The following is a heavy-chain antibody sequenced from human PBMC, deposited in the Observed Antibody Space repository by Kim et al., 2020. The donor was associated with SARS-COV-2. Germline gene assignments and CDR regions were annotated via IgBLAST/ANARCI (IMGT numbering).Heavy chain of an antibody. D-gene: IGHD5-12*01. J-gene: IGHJ6*02. CDR1: GFTFSSYS. CDR2: ISSSSSYI. V-gene: IGHV3-21*01. CDR3: ARALQRYSGYDWENYYYYGMDV. Sequence: GGSLRLSCAASGFTFSSYSMNWVRQAPGKGLEWVSSISSSSSYIYYADSVKGRFTISRDNAKNSLYLQMNSLRAEDTAVYYCARALQRYSGYDWENYYYYGMDVWGQGTTVTVSS.